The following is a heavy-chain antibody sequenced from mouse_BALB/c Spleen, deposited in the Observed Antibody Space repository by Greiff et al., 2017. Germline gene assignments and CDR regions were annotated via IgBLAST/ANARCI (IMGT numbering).Heavy chain of an antibody. CDR1: GYAFSSYW. Sequence: VQLQQSGAELVRPGSSVKISCKASGYAFSSYWMNWVKQRPGQGLEWIGQIYPGDGDTNYNGKFKGKATLTADKSSSTAYMQLSSLTSEDSAVYFCARETTAHYFDYWGQGTTLTVSS. CDR3: ARETTAHYFDY. V-gene: IGHV1-80*01. J-gene: IGHJ2*01. D-gene: IGHD1-2*01. CDR2: IYPGDGDT.